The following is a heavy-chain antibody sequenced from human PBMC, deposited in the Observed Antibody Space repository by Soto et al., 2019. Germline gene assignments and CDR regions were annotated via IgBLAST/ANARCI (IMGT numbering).Heavy chain of an antibody. D-gene: IGHD2-21*01. CDR1: GFTFSDYW. V-gene: IGHV3-7*04. J-gene: IGHJ5*02. Sequence: EVHLVESGGALVQPGGSLRLSCAASGFTFSDYWMTWVRQTPGKGLEGVANMNPDGSEQYYLDSVKGRFTISRDNAKNSLYLQMNNLRGKDTAVSYCTRDLNHDCGPWGQGTQVIVSS. CDR3: TRDLNHDCGP. CDR2: MNPDGSEQ.